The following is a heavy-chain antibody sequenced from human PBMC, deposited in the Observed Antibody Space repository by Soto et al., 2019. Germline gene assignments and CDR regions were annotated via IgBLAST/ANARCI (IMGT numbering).Heavy chain of an antibody. V-gene: IGHV4-30-2*01. CDR2: IYHSGST. CDR3: ASRCVDISGSALRD. J-gene: IGHJ1*01. Sequence: QLQLQESGSGLVKPSQTLSLTCAVSGGFISSGGYSWSWIRQPPGKGLEWIGYIYHSGSTYYNPSLKSRVTIAVDRSKHQFSLKLRSVNAEDTAVYYCASRCVDISGSALRDWGQCTLVTVSS. D-gene: IGHD3-22*01. CDR1: GGFISSGGYS.